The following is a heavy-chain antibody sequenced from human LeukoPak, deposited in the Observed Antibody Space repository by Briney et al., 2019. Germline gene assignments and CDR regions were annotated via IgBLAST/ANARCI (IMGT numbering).Heavy chain of an antibody. D-gene: IGHD3-9*01. V-gene: IGHV3-7*03. CDR1: GFTFSSYW. J-gene: IGHJ4*02. Sequence: GRTLRLSCATYGFTFSSYWMSWVRQAPGKGLEWVANIKQDGSEKYYVDSVKGRFTISRDNAKNSLYLQMNSLRAEDTAVYYCARAFYYDILTGYWDYFDYWGQGTLVTVSS. CDR2: IKQDGSEK. CDR3: ARAFYYDILTGYWDYFDY.